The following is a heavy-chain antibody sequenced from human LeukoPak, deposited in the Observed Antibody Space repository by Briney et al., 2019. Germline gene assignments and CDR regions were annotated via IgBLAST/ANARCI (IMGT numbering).Heavy chain of an antibody. CDR2: IWYDGSNK. Sequence: GGSLRLSCAASGFTFSSYGMHWVRQAPGKGLEWVAVIWYDGSNKYYADSVKGRFTISRDNSKNTLYLQMNSPRAEDTAVYYCARDRGMVRGVRFYHYYGMDVWGKGTTVTVSS. J-gene: IGHJ6*04. CDR1: GFTFSSYG. V-gene: IGHV3-33*01. D-gene: IGHD3-10*01. CDR3: ARDRGMVRGVRFYHYYGMDV.